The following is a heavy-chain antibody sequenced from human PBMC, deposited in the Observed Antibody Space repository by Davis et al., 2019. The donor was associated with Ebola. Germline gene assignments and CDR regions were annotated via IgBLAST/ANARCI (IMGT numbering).Heavy chain of an antibody. V-gene: IGHV3-30*02. CDR1: GFMFTNCG. D-gene: IGHD4-17*01. Sequence: GGSLRLSCATSGFMFTNCGMHWVRQAPGKGLEWVTFISYDGSNKYYADSVKGRFTISRDNSKNTLYLQMNSLRAEDTAVYYCAKEKTTVTTFWYFDLWGRGTLVTVSS. CDR3: AKEKTTVTTFWYFDL. CDR2: ISYDGSNK. J-gene: IGHJ2*01.